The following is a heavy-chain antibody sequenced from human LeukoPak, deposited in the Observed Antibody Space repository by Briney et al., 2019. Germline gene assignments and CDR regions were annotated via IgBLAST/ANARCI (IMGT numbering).Heavy chain of an antibody. CDR2: ISGSGGST. Sequence: GGSLRLSCAASGFTFINYAMTWVRQAPVKGLEWVSIISGSGGSTYYADSVKGRFTISRDNSKNTLYLQMNSLRAEDTAVYYCARGPSGYHNTGGQGTLVTVSS. CDR3: ARGPSGYHNT. D-gene: IGHD5-12*01. V-gene: IGHV3-23*01. J-gene: IGHJ4*02. CDR1: GFTFINYA.